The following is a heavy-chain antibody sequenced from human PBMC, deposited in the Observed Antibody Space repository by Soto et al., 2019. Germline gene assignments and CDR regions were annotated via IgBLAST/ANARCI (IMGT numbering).Heavy chain of an antibody. CDR1: GYGFTTSG. Sequence: QVHLVQSGAEVKKPGASVKVSCKGSGYGFTTSGITWVRQAPGQGLEWMAWISAHNGNKNYAQKLKGRVTVTRDTSTSTAYMELRSLRSDDTAVYYCARGRYGDYWGQGALVTVSS. J-gene: IGHJ4*02. D-gene: IGHD1-1*01. V-gene: IGHV1-18*01. CDR3: ARGRYGDY. CDR2: ISAHNGNK.